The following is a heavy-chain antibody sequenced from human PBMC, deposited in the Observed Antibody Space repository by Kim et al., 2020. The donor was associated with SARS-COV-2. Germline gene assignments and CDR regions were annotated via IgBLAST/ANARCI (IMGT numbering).Heavy chain of an antibody. D-gene: IGHD6-6*01. Sequence: SETLSLTCAVYGGSFSGYYWSWIRQPPGKGLEWIGEINHSGSTNYNPSLKSRVTISVDTSKNQFSLKLSSVTAADTAVYYCASFGGVAARRVDYWGQGTLVTVSS. CDR3: ASFGGVAARRVDY. J-gene: IGHJ4*02. CDR2: INHSGST. CDR1: GGSFSGYY. V-gene: IGHV4-34*01.